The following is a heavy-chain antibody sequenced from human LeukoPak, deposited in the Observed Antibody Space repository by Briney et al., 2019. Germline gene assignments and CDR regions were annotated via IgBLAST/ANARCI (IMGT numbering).Heavy chain of an antibody. CDR3: TRTVNSASDF. V-gene: IGHV3-7*03. Sequence: GGSLRLSCVASGFTVSNKYMSWVRQAPGKGLEWVATINQNGGVKYYVDSVKGRFTISRDNAKTSLFLQMNSLRIDDTAMYYCTRTVNSASDFWGQGTLVTVSS. CDR1: GFTVSNKY. D-gene: IGHD4-23*01. CDR2: INQNGGVK. J-gene: IGHJ4*02.